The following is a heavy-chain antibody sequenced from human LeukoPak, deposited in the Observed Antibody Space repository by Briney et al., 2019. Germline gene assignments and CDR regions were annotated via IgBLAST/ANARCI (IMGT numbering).Heavy chain of an antibody. CDR3: IDPDYGGNPDFGC. D-gene: IGHD4-23*01. V-gene: IGHV5-51*01. J-gene: IGHJ4*02. CDR2: IYPGDSNT. CDR1: GYSFTNYW. Sequence: GESLKISCKGSGYSFTNYWIAWVRQMPGQGLEWMGIIYPGDSNTNYSPAFQGQVTISVDKSINTAYLQWSSLKASDTAMYRAIDPDYGGNPDFGCWGQGTLVTVSS.